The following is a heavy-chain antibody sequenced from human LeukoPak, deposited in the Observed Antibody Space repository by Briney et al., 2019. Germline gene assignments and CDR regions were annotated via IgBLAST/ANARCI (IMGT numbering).Heavy chain of an antibody. D-gene: IGHD3-10*01. V-gene: IGHV3-49*05. CDR3: TRDTVLGVTSPAFDY. J-gene: IGHJ4*02. Sequence: KPGGSLRLSCTASGFTFGDYIMSWFRQAPGKGLEWVGFIRSKAYGGTTEYAASVKGRFTISRHDSKSIAYLQMNSLKTEDTAVYYCTRDTVLGVTSPAFDYWGQGTLVTVSS. CDR1: GFTFGDYI. CDR2: IRSKAYGGTT.